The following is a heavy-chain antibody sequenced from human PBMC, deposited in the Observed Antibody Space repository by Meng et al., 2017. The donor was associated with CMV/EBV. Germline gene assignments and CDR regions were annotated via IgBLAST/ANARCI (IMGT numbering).Heavy chain of an antibody. J-gene: IGHJ3*01. D-gene: IGHD5-18*01. CDR3: ARAYTANDPFDF. Sequence: SVKVSCKASGGTFSSYAISWVRQAPGQGLEWMGGIIPILGIANYAQKFQGRVTITADKSTSTAYMELSSLRSEDTAVYYCARAYTANDPFDFWGQGTMVTVSS. CDR1: GGTFSSYA. CDR2: IIPILGIA. V-gene: IGHV1-69*10.